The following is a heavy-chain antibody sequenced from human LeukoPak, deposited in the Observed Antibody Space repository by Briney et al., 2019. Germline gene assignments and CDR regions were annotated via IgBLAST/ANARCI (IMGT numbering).Heavy chain of an antibody. CDR3: ARGLPGVTGPHLHIDI. Sequence: IGTAGDIYYPGSVKGRFTISRENAKNSLYLQMNSLRAGDTAVYYCARGLPGVTGPHLHIDIWGQGTMVTVSS. CDR2: IGTAGDI. V-gene: IGHV3-13*01. D-gene: IGHD3-10*01. J-gene: IGHJ3*02.